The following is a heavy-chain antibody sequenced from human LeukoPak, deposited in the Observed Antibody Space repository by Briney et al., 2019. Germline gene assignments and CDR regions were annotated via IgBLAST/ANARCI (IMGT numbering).Heavy chain of an antibody. Sequence: GGSLRLSCAASGFTFSSYWMHWVRQAPGKGLVWVPRINSDGSSTSYADSVKGRFTISRDNAKNTLYLQMNSLRAEDTAVYYCARGGRVTSPNWFDPWGQGTLVTVSS. CDR2: INSDGSST. CDR1: GFTFSSYW. V-gene: IGHV3-74*01. CDR3: ARGGRVTSPNWFDP. D-gene: IGHD4-17*01. J-gene: IGHJ5*02.